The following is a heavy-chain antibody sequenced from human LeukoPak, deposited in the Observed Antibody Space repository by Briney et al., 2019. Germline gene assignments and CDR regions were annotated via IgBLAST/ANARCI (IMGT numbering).Heavy chain of an antibody. Sequence: SETLSLTCTVSGGSISSYYWSWIRQPPGKGLEWIGYIYYSGSTNYNPSLKSRATISVDTSKNQFSLKLSSVTAADTAVYYCARGEVEMATIPFDYWGQGTLVTVSS. CDR1: GGSISSYY. J-gene: IGHJ4*02. V-gene: IGHV4-59*01. CDR2: IYYSGST. CDR3: ARGEVEMATIPFDY. D-gene: IGHD5-24*01.